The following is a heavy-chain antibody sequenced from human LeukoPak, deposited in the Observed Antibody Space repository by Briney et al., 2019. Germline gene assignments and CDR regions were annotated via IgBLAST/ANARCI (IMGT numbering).Heavy chain of an antibody. CDR1: GGTFSSYA. J-gene: IGHJ4*02. D-gene: IGHD3-22*01. CDR3: ARAYDSSEFGFDY. CDR2: IVPIFGTA. V-gene: IGHV1-69*13. Sequence: ASVKVSCKASGGTFSSYAISWVRQAPGQGLEWMGGIVPIFGTANYAQKFQGRVTITADESTSTAYMELSSLRSEDTAVYYCARAYDSSEFGFDYWGQGTLVTVSS.